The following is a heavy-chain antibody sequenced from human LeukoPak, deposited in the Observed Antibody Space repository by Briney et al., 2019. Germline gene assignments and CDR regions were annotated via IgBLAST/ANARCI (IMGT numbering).Heavy chain of an antibody. CDR1: GFTVIASY. J-gene: IGHJ4*02. CDR3: ARVGVGTVAGNYFDD. D-gene: IGHD6-19*01. Sequence: PGGSLRLSCTASGFTVIASYMTWVRQAPGKGLEWVSIIYSDGSTFYAEPVKGRFTISRHRSENTLYLQMNSLRPEDTAVYYCARVGVGTVAGNYFDDWGQGTLVTVSS. V-gene: IGHV3-53*04. CDR2: IYSDGST.